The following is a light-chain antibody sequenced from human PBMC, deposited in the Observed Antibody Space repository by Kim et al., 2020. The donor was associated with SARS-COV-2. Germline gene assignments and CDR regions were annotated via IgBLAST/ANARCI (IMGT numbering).Light chain of an antibody. CDR2: ATS. J-gene: IGKJ4*01. CDR3: LQDYDYPLT. V-gene: IGKV1-6*01. CDR1: QGIRND. Sequence: AIQMTQSPSSLSASVGDRVTIICRASQGIRNDLGWYQQKPGRAPNLLIYATSTLQSGVPSRFSGSGSGTDFTLTISSLQPEDVATYYCLQDYDYPLTFGGGTKVDIK.